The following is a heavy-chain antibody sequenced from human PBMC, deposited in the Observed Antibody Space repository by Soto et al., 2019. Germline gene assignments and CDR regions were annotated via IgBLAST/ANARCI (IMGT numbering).Heavy chain of an antibody. J-gene: IGHJ6*02. D-gene: IGHD3-16*01. CDR1: GFTFTRYG. CDR2: MLYDGRNK. V-gene: IGHV3-33*01. CDR3: ARDLEELDV. Sequence: GGSLRLSCVASGFTFTRYGMHWVRQAPGKGLEWVAVMLYDGRNKYYADSVKGRFTISRDNSKNTLYLQMNNLRAEDTAVYFCARDLEELDVWGQGTTVTVSS.